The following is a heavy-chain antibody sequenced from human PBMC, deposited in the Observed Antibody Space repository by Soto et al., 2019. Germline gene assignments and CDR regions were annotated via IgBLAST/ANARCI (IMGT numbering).Heavy chain of an antibody. Sequence: SETLSLTCTVSGGSISSSSYYWGWIRQPPGKGLEWIGSIYYSGSTYYNPSLKSRVTISVDTSKNQFSLKLSSVTAADTAVYCCARRVSSSSWPDWGLAYYYGMDVWGQGTTVTVSS. V-gene: IGHV4-39*01. CDR2: IYYSGST. D-gene: IGHD6-13*01. J-gene: IGHJ6*02. CDR3: ARRVSSSSWPDWGLAYYYGMDV. CDR1: GGSISSSSYY.